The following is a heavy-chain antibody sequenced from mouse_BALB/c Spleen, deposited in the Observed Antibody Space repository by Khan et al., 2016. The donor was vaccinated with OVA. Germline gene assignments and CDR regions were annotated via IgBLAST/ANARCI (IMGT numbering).Heavy chain of an antibody. Sequence: VQLVESGAELARPGASVRMSCKASGCTFTSNTMHWVKQRPGQGLEWIGYINPRSGYTNYNQNFKDKATLTADKSSSTAYMQLSSLTSEDSAVYYCARRTTGYTMDYWGQGTSVTVSS. CDR2: INPRSGYT. V-gene: IGHV1-4*01. J-gene: IGHJ4*01. CDR3: ARRTTGYTMDY. D-gene: IGHD2-14*01. CDR1: GCTFTSNT.